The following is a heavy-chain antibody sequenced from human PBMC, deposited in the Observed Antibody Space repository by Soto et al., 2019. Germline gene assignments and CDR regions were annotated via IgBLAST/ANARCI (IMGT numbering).Heavy chain of an antibody. J-gene: IGHJ6*02. V-gene: IGHV3-15*01. CDR3: TTAAELRFLEWLLSMGYYYYGMDV. D-gene: IGHD3-3*01. Sequence: PVGSLRLSCAASGFTFSNAWMSWVRQAPGKGLEWVGRIKSKTDGGTTDYAAPVKGRFTISRDDSKNTLYLQMNSLKTEDTAVYYCTTAAELRFLEWLLSMGYYYYGMDVWGQGTTVTVSS. CDR1: GFTFSNAW. CDR2: IKSKTDGGTT.